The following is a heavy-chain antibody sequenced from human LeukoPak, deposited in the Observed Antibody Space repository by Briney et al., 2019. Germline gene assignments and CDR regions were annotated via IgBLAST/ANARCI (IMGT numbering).Heavy chain of an antibody. CDR3: ARGVPATVRPLLNWFDP. CDR1: RFTLSSYG. J-gene: IGHJ5*02. D-gene: IGHD2-2*01. Sequence: GGSLRLSCAASRFTLSSYGMHWVRQAPGKGLEWVAFIRNDGSNTYYPDSVKGRFTISRDNSKNTLYLQMNSLRAEDTAVYHCARGVPATVRPLLNWFDPWGEGTLVTVSS. V-gene: IGHV3-30*02. CDR2: IRNDGSNT.